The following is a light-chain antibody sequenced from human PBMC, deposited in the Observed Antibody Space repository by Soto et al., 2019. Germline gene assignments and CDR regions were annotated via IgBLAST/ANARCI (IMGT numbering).Light chain of an antibody. V-gene: IGKV3-20*01. J-gene: IGKJ1*01. CDR2: GAS. Sequence: EIVLTQSPGTLSLSPGERATLSCGASQSVSSSYLAWYQQKPGQAPRLLIYGASSRATGIPDRFGGSGSGTDFTLTISRLEPEDFAVYYCQQRLTFGQGTKVDIK. CDR3: QQRLT. CDR1: QSVSSSY.